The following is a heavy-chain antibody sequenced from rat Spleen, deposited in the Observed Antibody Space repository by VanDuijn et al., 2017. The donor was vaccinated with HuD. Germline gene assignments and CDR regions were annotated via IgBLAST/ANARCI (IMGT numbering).Heavy chain of an antibody. CDR3: TRGGNYDYDH. J-gene: IGHJ2*01. CDR1: GFTFSDHY. Sequence: EVQLVESGGGLVQPGRSLKLSCAASGFTFSDHYVAWVRQAPTKGLEWVATINYDGISTFYRDSVRARFTISRDNAKNILNLQVDSLKPEDTATYYCTRGGNYDYDHWGQGLMVTVSS. CDR2: INYDGIST. V-gene: IGHV5-20*01. D-gene: IGHD1-10*01.